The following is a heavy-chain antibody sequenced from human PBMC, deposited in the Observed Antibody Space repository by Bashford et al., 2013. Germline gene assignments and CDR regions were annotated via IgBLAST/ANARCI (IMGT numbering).Heavy chain of an antibody. J-gene: IGHJ6*01. Sequence: VRQAPGKGLEWVGRIKRRSDGGTTDYAAPVKGRFSISSEDSKNTLYLQMNSVKTEDTAVYYCATDRRIVGXTTYYGMDVWGPRDHGHRSPQ. CDR3: ATDRRIVGXTTYYGMDV. V-gene: IGHV3-15*01. D-gene: IGHD1-26*01. CDR2: IKRRSDGGTT.